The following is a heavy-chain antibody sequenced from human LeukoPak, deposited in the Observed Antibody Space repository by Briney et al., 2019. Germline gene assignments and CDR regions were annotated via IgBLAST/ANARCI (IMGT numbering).Heavy chain of an antibody. CDR3: AREFQH. CDR2: IYTSGST. J-gene: IGHJ1*01. V-gene: IGHV4-61*02. Sequence: SSQTLSLTCTVSGGSISSGSYHWSWIRQPAGKGLEWIGRIYTSGSTNYNPSLRSRVTISLDTSKNQFPLKLSSVTAAGTAVYYCAREFQHWGQGTLVTVSS. CDR1: GGSISSGSYH.